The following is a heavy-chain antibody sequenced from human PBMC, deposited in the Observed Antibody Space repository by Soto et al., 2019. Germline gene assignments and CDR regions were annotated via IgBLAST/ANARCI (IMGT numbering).Heavy chain of an antibody. Sequence: TLSLTCAVSGDSIISRGYSWSWIRQPPGKGLEWIGYISHSGTTYHNPSLKSRLTISMDRSTNQFSLKLKSVSAADTAVYYCARAPHRIVVVTAIPSYFDCWGQGVLVTVSS. V-gene: IGHV4-30-2*01. CDR3: ARAPHRIVVVTAIPSYFDC. CDR1: GDSIISRGYS. CDR2: ISHSGTT. D-gene: IGHD2-21*02. J-gene: IGHJ4*02.